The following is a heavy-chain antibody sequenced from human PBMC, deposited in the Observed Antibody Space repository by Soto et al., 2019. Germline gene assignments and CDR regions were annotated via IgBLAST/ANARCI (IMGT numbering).Heavy chain of an antibody. CDR2: IIPIFGTA. Sequence: QVQLVQSGAEVKKPGSSVKVSCKASGGTFSSYAISWVRQAPGQGLEWMGGIIPIFGTANYAQKFQGRVTMTEDESTSTAYMELSSLRSEDTAVYYCARDKRVTTRYYYYGMDVWGQGTTVTVSS. D-gene: IGHD4-4*01. CDR3: ARDKRVTTRYYYYGMDV. J-gene: IGHJ6*02. CDR1: GGTFSSYA. V-gene: IGHV1-69*12.